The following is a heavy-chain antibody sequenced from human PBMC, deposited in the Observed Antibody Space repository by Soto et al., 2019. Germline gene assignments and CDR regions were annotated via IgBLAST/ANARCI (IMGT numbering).Heavy chain of an antibody. V-gene: IGHV1-46*01. D-gene: IGHD3-10*02. CDR3: ARSYVTSRPIDF. CDR2: TNPSDGST. CDR1: GYSLTSYY. Sequence: ASVKVSCKASGYSLTSYYMHWVRQAPGQGLEWMGITNPSDGSTNYAPKFQGRVTMTSDTSTSTVYMEMSSLRSEDTAMYYCARSYVTSRPIDFWGQGTLVTVSS. J-gene: IGHJ4*02.